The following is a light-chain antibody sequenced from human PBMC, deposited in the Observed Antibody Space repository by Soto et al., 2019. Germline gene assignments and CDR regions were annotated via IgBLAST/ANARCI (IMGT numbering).Light chain of an antibody. V-gene: IGKV4-1*01. J-gene: IGKJ1*01. CDR3: QEYYSTPPT. CDR1: QSVFYSSNNKHY. CDR2: WAS. Sequence: DIVMTQSPASLAVSLGERATINCKSSQSVFYSSNNKHYLAWYQQKPRQPPKLLIYWASTRESGVPDRFRGSGSGKDFTLTISSRQAEDVAVYYCQEYYSTPPTFGQVTKVEIK.